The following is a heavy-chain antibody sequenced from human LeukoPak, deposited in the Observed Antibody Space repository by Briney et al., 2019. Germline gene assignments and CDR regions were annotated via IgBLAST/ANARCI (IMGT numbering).Heavy chain of an antibody. D-gene: IGHD2-21*01. CDR1: GGSISSDNYY. J-gene: IGHJ3*02. Sequence: PSETLSLTCTVSGGSISSDNYYWSWLRQPAGKGLEWIGRFYTSGSTNYNPSLKSRVTISVDTSKNQFSLKLSSVTAADTAMYYCARELWLWGDPYFDIWGQGTMVTVSS. V-gene: IGHV4-61*02. CDR3: ARELWLWGDPYFDI. CDR2: FYTSGST.